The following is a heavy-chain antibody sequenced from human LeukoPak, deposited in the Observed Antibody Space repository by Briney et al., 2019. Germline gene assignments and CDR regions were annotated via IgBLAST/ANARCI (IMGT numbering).Heavy chain of an antibody. D-gene: IGHD2/OR15-2a*01. CDR3: AKIGIGANMDY. CDR1: GFTFSSYA. J-gene: IGHJ4*02. Sequence: GRSLRPSCAASGFTFSSYAMHWVRQAPGKGLEWVAVISYDGSNKYYADSVKGRFTISRDNSKNTLYLQMNSLRAEDTAVYYCAKIGIGANMDYWGQGTLVTVSS. CDR2: ISYDGSNK. V-gene: IGHV3-30-3*02.